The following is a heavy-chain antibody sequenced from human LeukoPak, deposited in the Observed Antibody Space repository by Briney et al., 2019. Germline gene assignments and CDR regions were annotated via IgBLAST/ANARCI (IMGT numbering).Heavy chain of an antibody. CDR2: ISASGST. J-gene: IGHJ4*02. Sequence: SETLSLTCTVSGGSVSSYYWNWIRQPAGKGLEWIGHISASGSTDYNPSLQSRVTMSVDTPNNQFSLKLSSLTAADTAVYYCMRGGDPPRWGQGTLVTVSS. D-gene: IGHD5-12*01. CDR3: MRGGDPPR. V-gene: IGHV4-4*07. CDR1: GGSVSSYY.